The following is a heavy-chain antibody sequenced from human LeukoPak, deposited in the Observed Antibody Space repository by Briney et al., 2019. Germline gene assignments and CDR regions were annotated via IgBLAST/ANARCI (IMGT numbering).Heavy chain of an antibody. D-gene: IGHD1-20*01. Sequence: ASLKVSCKASGYTFTTSGISWVRQAPGQGLEWMGWISAYNGNTNYAQKLQGRVTMTTDTSTSTAYMELRSLRSDDTAVYYCARELGGITANWFDPWGQGTLVTVSS. CDR1: GYTFTTSG. J-gene: IGHJ5*02. CDR3: ARELGGITANWFDP. V-gene: IGHV1-18*01. CDR2: ISAYNGNT.